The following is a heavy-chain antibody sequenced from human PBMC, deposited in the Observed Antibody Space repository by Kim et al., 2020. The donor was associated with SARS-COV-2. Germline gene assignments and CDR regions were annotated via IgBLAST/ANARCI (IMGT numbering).Heavy chain of an antibody. Sequence: GESLKISCKGSGYSFTSYWISWVRQMPGKGLEWMGRIDPSDSYTNYSPSFQGHVTISADKSISTAYLQWSSLKASDTAMYYCATRPGFYSSGWYGNDAFDIWGQGTMVTVSS. J-gene: IGHJ3*02. D-gene: IGHD6-19*01. CDR1: GYSFTSYW. CDR2: IDPSDSYT. V-gene: IGHV5-10-1*01. CDR3: ATRPGFYSSGWYGNDAFDI.